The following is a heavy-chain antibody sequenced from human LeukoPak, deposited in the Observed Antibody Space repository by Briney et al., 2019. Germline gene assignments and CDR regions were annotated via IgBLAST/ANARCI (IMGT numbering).Heavy chain of an antibody. CDR1: GFTFSSSG. Sequence: GGSLRLSCAASGFTFSSSGMHWVRQAPGKGLEWVTFIGYGGSNNYYGSSKYYADSVKGRFTISRENSKKKMEMQRNSLRPESTALYYCAKDYPSAVGASPFEYWGQGTLVTVS. D-gene: IGHD1-26*01. J-gene: IGHJ4*02. CDR2: IGYGGSNNYYGSSK. CDR3: AKDYPSAVGASPFEY. V-gene: IGHV3-30*02.